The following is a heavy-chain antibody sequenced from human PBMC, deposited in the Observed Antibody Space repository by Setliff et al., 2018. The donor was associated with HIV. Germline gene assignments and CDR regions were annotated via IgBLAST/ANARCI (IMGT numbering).Heavy chain of an antibody. CDR2: INPNSGDT. D-gene: IGHD6-13*01. J-gene: IGHJ6*03. CDR3: ARATPSIVAAGDYYHFYMGV. Sequence: ASVKVSCKTSGYTFVSSHINWARQATGQGLEWMGWINPNSGDTGLAPKFQGKVTLTSNTSISTAYMQLSSLTSEDTAVYYCARATPSIVAAGDYYHFYMGVWGKGSTVTVSS. CDR1: GYTFVSSH. V-gene: IGHV1-8*02.